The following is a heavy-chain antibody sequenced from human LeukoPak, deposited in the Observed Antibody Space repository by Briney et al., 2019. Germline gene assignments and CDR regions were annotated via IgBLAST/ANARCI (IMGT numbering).Heavy chain of an antibody. CDR3: ARDLFMVRGVIDY. CDR2: IYHSGST. V-gene: IGHV4-4*02. D-gene: IGHD3-10*01. CDR1: GGSISSSNW. J-gene: IGHJ4*02. Sequence: SETLSLTCAVSGGSISSSNWWSWVRQPPGKGLEWIGEIYHSGSTNYNPSLKSRVTISVDKSKNQFSLKLSSVTAADTAVYYCARDLFMVRGVIDYWGQGTLVTVSS.